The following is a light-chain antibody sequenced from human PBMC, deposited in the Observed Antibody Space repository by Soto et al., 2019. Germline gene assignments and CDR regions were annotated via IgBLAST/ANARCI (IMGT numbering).Light chain of an antibody. CDR3: QQYDGLPT. CDR1: QDISNY. CDR2: DAS. V-gene: IGKV1-33*01. J-gene: IGKJ5*01. Sequence: DIQMTQSPSSLSASVGDRVTITCQASQDISNYLNWYQQKPGKAPKVLIYDASNLGTGVPSRFSGSGSGTDFTFSISSLQPEDAATYYCQQYDGLPTFGQGTRLEIK.